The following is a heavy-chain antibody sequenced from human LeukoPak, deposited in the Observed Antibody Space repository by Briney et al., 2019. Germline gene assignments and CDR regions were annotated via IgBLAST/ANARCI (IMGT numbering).Heavy chain of an antibody. D-gene: IGHD3-22*01. J-gene: IGHJ4*02. CDR1: GGTFSSYA. CDR3: ARDFYSSGYYYFDY. Sequence: GASVKVSCKASGGTFSSYAISWVRQAPGQGLEWMGGIIPIFGTANYAQKLQGRVTMTTDTSTSTAYMELRSLRSDDTAVYYCARDFYSSGYYYFDYWGQGTLVTVSS. CDR2: IIPIFGTA. V-gene: IGHV1-69*05.